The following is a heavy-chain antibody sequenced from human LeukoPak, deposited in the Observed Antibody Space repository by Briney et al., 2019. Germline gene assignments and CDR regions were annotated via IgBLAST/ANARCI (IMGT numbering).Heavy chain of an antibody. V-gene: IGHV4-39*01. CDR3: ARRGLGYCSSISCPVAFDI. J-gene: IGHJ3*02. Sequence: SETLSLTCTVSGGSISSSSYYWGWIRQPPGKGLEWIGSIYYSGSTYYNPSLKSRVTISVDTSKNQFSLKLSSVTAADTAVYYCARRGLGYCSSISCPVAFDIWGQGTMVTVSS. D-gene: IGHD2-2*01. CDR1: GGSISSSSYY. CDR2: IYYSGST.